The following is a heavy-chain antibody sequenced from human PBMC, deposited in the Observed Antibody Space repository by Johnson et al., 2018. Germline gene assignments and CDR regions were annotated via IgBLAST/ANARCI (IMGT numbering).Heavy chain of an antibody. CDR3: ARAEGAYAFDI. V-gene: IGHV3-30*03. J-gene: IGHJ3*02. CDR1: GFTFSSYG. CDR2: ISYDGSNK. D-gene: IGHD1-26*01. Sequence: QVQLVESGGGVVQPGRSLRLSCAASGFTFSSYGMHWVRQAPGKGLEWVAVISYDGSNKYYADSVKGRFTISRDNSKNTLYLQMNSLRAEDTALYYCARAEGAYAFDIWGQGTMVTVSS.